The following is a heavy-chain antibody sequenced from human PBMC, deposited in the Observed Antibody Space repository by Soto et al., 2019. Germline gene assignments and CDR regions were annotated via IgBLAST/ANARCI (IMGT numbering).Heavy chain of an antibody. J-gene: IGHJ6*03. V-gene: IGHV3-11*01. CDR2: ISSSGSTI. Sequence: GGSLRLSCAASGFTFSDYYMSWIRQAPGKGLEWVSYISSSGSTIYYADSVKGRFTISRDNAKNSLYLQMNSLRAEDTAVYYCARDVTYGSGSYIFYYYYMDIWGKGTTVNVSS. CDR3: ARDVTYGSGSYIFYYYYMDI. CDR1: GFTFSDYY. D-gene: IGHD3-10*01.